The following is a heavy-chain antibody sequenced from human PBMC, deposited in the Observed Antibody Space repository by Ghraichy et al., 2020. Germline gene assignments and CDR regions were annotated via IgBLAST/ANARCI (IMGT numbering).Heavy chain of an antibody. D-gene: IGHD5-18*01. J-gene: IGHJ5*02. CDR3: ARGRRYSYGWSYNWFDP. Sequence: SETLSLTCAVYGGSFSGYYWSWIRQPPGKGLEWIGEINHSGSTNYNPSLKSRVTISVDTSKNQFSLKLSSVTAADTAVYYCARGRRYSYGWSYNWFDPWGQGTLVTVSS. CDR1: GGSFSGYY. CDR2: INHSGST. V-gene: IGHV4-34*01.